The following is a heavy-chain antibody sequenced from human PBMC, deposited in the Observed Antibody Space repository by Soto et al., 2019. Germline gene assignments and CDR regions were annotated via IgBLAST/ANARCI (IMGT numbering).Heavy chain of an antibody. CDR3: ARGQEGVVATH. V-gene: IGHV4-34*01. D-gene: IGHD5-12*01. J-gene: IGHJ4*02. CDR1: GGSLSGCY. Sequence: QVQLQQWGAGLLKPSETLSLNCAVNGGSLSGCYWSWIRQPPGKGLEWIGEIKDGGSTNYSPSLKSRATISSDTSNNQFSLRLNSVTAADTGVYYCARGQEGVVATHWDQGTLVTVSS. CDR2: IKDGGST.